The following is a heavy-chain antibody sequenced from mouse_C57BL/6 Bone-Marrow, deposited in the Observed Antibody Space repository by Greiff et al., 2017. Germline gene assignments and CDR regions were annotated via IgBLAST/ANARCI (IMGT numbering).Heavy chain of an antibody. Sequence: QVQLQQPGAELVKPGASVKLSCKASGYTFTSYWMHWVKQRPGQGLEWIGMIHPNSGSTNYNEKFKSKATLTVDKSSSTAYMQLSSLTSEDSAVYYCARLDGYYTWFAYWGQGTLVTVSA. CDR3: ARLDGYYTWFAY. D-gene: IGHD2-3*01. V-gene: IGHV1-64*01. J-gene: IGHJ3*01. CDR2: IHPNSGST. CDR1: GYTFTSYW.